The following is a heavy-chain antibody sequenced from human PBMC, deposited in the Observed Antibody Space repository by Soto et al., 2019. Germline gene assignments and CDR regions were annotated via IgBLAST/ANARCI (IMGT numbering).Heavy chain of an antibody. J-gene: IGHJ4*02. CDR2: ISPLFSTT. D-gene: IGHD6-13*01. CDR1: GDPFNNYA. CDR3: AASSSVAAAGYFKF. V-gene: IGHV1-69*01. Sequence: QVQLVQSGAEVKEPGSSVKVSCKATGDPFNNYAFNWVRQAPGQGLEWMGRISPLFSTTNYAQKFQGRVTMGADELTTIVYLVVSNLESEDTAMYYSAASSSVAAAGYFKFWGQGTLVTVSP.